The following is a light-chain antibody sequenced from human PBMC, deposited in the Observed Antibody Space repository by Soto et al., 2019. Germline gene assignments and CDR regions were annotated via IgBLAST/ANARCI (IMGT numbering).Light chain of an antibody. CDR2: EVF. V-gene: IGLV2-8*01. J-gene: IGLJ2*01. Sequence: QSALTQPPSASGSPGQSVTISCTGSRSDICDSNYVSWYQQHPHKAPKLIISEVFSRPSGVPDRFSASKSGNTASLTISGLQAEDEADYYCASKAGSSRHVVFGGGTKLTVL. CDR1: RSDICDSNY. CDR3: ASKAGSSRHVV.